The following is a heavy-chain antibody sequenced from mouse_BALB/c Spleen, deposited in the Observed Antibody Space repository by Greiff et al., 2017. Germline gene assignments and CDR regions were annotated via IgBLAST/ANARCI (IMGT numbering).Heavy chain of an antibody. D-gene: IGHD2-4*01. J-gene: IGHJ3*01. CDR1: GFSLTGYG. Sequence: VKVVESGPGLVAPSQSLSITCTVSGFSLTGYGVNWVRQPPGKGLEWLGMIWGDGSTDYNSALKSRLSISKDNSKSQVFLKMNSLQTDDTARYYCARDRGDYDGAWFAYWGQGTLVTVSA. CDR3: ARDRGDYDGAWFAY. V-gene: IGHV2-6-7*01. CDR2: IWGDGST.